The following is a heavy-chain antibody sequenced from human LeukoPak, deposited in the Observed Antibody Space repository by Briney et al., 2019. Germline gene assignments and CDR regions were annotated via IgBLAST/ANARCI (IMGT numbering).Heavy chain of an antibody. Sequence: KPSQTLSLTCTVSGGSISSGGYYWSWIRRHPGKGLEWIGYIYYSGSTYDNPSLKSRVTISVDTSKNQFSLKLSSVTAADTAVYYCARDMSYYDSSGYYQSYNWFDPWGQGTLVTVSS. CDR2: IYYSGST. CDR1: GGSISSGGYY. J-gene: IGHJ5*02. D-gene: IGHD3-22*01. CDR3: ARDMSYYDSSGYYQSYNWFDP. V-gene: IGHV4-31*03.